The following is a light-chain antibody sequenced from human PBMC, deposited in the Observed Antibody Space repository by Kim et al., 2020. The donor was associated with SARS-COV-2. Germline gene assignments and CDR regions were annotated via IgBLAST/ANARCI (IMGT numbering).Light chain of an antibody. J-gene: IGLJ2*01. Sequence: SYELTQPPSVSVSPGQTASITCSGDKLGDKYACWYQQKPGQSPVLVIYQASKRPSGIPERFSGSNSGNTAPLTISGTQAMDEADYYCQAWDSSTVVFGGG. CDR1: KLGDKY. CDR3: QAWDSSTVV. V-gene: IGLV3-1*01. CDR2: QAS.